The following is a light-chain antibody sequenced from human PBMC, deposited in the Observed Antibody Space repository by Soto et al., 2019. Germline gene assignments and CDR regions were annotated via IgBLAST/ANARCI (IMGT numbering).Light chain of an antibody. V-gene: IGKV3-11*01. CDR1: QRVTNY. Sequence: DIVLTQSPATLSLSRVERATLYCVASQRVTNYIAWYQQRPGQAPRLLIYDASNRASGVPARFSGSGSGTDFTLTISDLEPADFGLYYCQQRLNWPPGFGQGTKVDIK. J-gene: IGKJ1*01. CDR3: QQRLNWPPG. CDR2: DAS.